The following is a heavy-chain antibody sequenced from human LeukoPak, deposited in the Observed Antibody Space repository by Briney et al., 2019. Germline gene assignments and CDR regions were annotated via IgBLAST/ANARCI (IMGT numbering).Heavy chain of an antibody. V-gene: IGHV3-48*01. CDR1: GFTFSSYS. CDR3: ARAGIPGHSYFMDV. CDR2: ISSSSSTI. D-gene: IGHD2-2*02. Sequence: GGSLRLSCAASGFTFSSYSMNWVRQAPGKGLEWVSFISSSSSTIYYADSVKGRFTISRDNAKNSLYLQMSSLRAEDTALYYCARAGIPGHSYFMDVWGKGTTVTVSS. J-gene: IGHJ6*03.